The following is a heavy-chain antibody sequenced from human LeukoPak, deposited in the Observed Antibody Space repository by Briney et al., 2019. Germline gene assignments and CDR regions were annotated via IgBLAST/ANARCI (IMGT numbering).Heavy chain of an antibody. V-gene: IGHV1-2*02. Sequence: ASVKVSCKASGYTFTGYYMHWVRQAPGQGLEWMGWINPNSGGTNYAQNFQGRVTMTRDTSITTAYMELTRLGSDDTAVYYCARGVYCSSASCYSGLGYYYYYMDVWGKGTTVTVSS. CDR2: INPNSGGT. CDR3: ARGVYCSSASCYSGLGYYYYYMDV. J-gene: IGHJ6*03. D-gene: IGHD2-2*02. CDR1: GYTFTGYY.